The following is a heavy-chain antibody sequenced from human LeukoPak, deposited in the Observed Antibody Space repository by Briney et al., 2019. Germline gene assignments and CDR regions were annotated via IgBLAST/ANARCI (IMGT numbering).Heavy chain of an antibody. D-gene: IGHD3-9*01. CDR2: IYYSGST. V-gene: IGHV4-59*01. CDR1: GGPISSYY. CDR3: ARLTGYSSESWFDP. J-gene: IGHJ5*02. Sequence: SETLSLTCTVSGGPISSYYWSWIRQPPGKGLEWIGYIYYSGSTNYNPSLKSRVTISVHTSKNQFSLKLSSVTAADTAVYYCARLTGYSSESWFDPWGQGTLVTVSS.